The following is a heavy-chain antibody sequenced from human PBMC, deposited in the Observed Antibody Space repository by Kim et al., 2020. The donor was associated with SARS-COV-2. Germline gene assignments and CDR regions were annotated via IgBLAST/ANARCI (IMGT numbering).Heavy chain of an antibody. Sequence: SETLSLTCTVSGYSISSGYYWGWIRQPPGKGLEWIGSIYHSGSTYYNPSLKSRVTISVDTSKNQFSLKLSSVTAADTAVYYCARTHTLWPRTGYFDYWGQGTLVTVSS. CDR1: GYSISSGYY. CDR2: IYHSGST. D-gene: IGHD3-10*01. CDR3: ARTHTLWPRTGYFDY. J-gene: IGHJ4*02. V-gene: IGHV4-38-2*02.